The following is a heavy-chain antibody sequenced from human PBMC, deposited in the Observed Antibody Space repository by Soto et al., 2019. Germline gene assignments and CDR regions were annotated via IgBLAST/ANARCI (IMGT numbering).Heavy chain of an antibody. D-gene: IGHD3-10*01. CDR2: IYYSGST. J-gene: IGHJ6*02. V-gene: IGHV4-30-4*01. CDR3: ARGGLLWFGELSNYYYGMDV. CDR1: GGSISSGDYY. Sequence: SETLSLTCTVSGGSISSGDYYWSWIRQPPGKGLEWIGYIYYSGSTYYNPSLKSRVTISVDTSKNQFSLKLSSVTAADTAVYYCARGGLLWFGELSNYYYGMDVWGQGTTVTVSS.